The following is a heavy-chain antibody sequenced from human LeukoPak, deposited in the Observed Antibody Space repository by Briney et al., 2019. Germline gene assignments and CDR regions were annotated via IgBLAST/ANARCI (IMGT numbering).Heavy chain of an antibody. CDR2: ISVSGGTT. CDR1: GFTFSSYA. J-gene: IGHJ4*02. CDR3: AKLRGYSYGYPFDY. Sequence: GGSLRLSCAASGFTFSSYAMSWVRQAPGKGLEWVSAISVSGGTTYYADSVKGRFTISRDNSKNTLYLQMNSLRAEDTAVYYCAKLRGYSYGYPFDYWGQGTLVTVSS. V-gene: IGHV3-23*01. D-gene: IGHD5-18*01.